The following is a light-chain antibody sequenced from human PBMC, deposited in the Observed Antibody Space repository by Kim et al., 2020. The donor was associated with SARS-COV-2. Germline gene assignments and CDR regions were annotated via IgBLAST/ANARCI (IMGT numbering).Light chain of an antibody. J-gene: IGLJ3*02. CDR2: YDS. CDR1: NIGSKN. Sequence: APGETARITCGGNNIGSKNVHWYQQKPGQAPLLVISYDSDRPSGIPERFSGSNSGNTATLSISRVEVEDEADYYCQVWDSSSDHWVFGGGTKLTVL. CDR3: QVWDSSSDHWV. V-gene: IGLV3-21*04.